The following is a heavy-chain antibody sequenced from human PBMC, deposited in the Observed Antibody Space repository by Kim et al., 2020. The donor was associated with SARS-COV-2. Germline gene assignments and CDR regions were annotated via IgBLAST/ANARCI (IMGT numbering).Heavy chain of an antibody. J-gene: IGHJ6*02. CDR1: GFTFSSYG. CDR2: ISYDGSNK. Sequence: GGSLRLSCAASGFTFSSYGMHWVRQAPGKGLEWVAVISYDGSNKYYADSVKGRFTISRDNSKNTLYLQMNSLRAEDTAVYYCAKDGRITIFGVVINYYYYCGMDVWGQGTTVTVSS. D-gene: IGHD3-3*01. V-gene: IGHV3-30*18. CDR3: AKDGRITIFGVVINYYYYCGMDV.